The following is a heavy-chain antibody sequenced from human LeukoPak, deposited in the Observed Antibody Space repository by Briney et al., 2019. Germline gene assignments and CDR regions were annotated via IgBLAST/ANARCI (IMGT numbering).Heavy chain of an antibody. Sequence: GGSLRLSCAASGFTVSSNYMCWVRQAPGKGLEWVSVIYSGGSTYYADSVKGRFTISRDNSKNTLYLQMNSLRAEDTAVYYCAKDQVVLMVSSSFDYWGQGTLVTVSS. D-gene: IGHD2-8*01. V-gene: IGHV3-66*01. CDR1: GFTVSSNY. J-gene: IGHJ4*02. CDR3: AKDQVVLMVSSSFDY. CDR2: IYSGGST.